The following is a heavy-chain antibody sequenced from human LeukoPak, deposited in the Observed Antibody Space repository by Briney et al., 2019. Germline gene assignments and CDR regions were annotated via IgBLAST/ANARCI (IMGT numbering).Heavy chain of an antibody. V-gene: IGHV4-31*01. CDR1: GDPICIGGYY. CDR2: IYYCGST. CDR3: ASRPGYYYDSSGYQRRGAFDI. D-gene: IGHD3-22*01. Sequence: SDTLSLTCTVSGDPICIGGYYCSWIRQHPGKGLEWIGYIYYCGSTYYNPSLKSHVTISVDTSKNHFSLKLSSVTAADTAVYYCASRPGYYYDSSGYQRRGAFDIWGQGTMVTVSA. J-gene: IGHJ3*02.